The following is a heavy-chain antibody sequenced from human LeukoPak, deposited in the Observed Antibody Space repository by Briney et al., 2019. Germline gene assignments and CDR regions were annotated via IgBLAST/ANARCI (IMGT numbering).Heavy chain of an antibody. Sequence: GGSLRLSCAASGFTFDDYGMSWVRQAPGKGLEWVSGINWNGGSTGYADSVKGRFTISRDNAKNSLYLQMNSLRAEDTALYYCARVKEGSSSNYFDYWGQGTLVTVSS. V-gene: IGHV3-20*04. J-gene: IGHJ4*02. CDR2: INWNGGST. D-gene: IGHD6-6*01. CDR3: ARVKEGSSSNYFDY. CDR1: GFTFDDYG.